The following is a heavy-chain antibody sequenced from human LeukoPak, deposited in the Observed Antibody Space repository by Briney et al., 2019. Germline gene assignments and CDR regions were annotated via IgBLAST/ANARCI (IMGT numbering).Heavy chain of an antibody. CDR3: AKDWGYFDY. CDR1: GFTFSNAW. CDR2: ISGSGGST. Sequence: GGSLRLSCAASGFTFSNAWMSWVRQAPGKGLEWVSAISGSGGSTYYADSVKGRFTISRDNSKNTLYLQMNSLRAEDTAVYYCAKDWGYFDYWGQGTLVTVSS. D-gene: IGHD3-16*01. J-gene: IGHJ4*02. V-gene: IGHV3-23*01.